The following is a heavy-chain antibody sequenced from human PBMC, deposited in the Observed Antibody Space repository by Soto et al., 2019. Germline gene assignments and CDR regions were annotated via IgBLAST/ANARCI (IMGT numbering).Heavy chain of an antibody. CDR3: ARPPYPGCINAVCYPLDY. J-gene: IGHJ4*02. D-gene: IGHD2-8*01. Sequence: QVQLVQSGAEVKKPGASVKISCKASGYTFTSYYMHWVRQAPGQGLEWMGIINPSGGSTNYAQKLQGRGAMTRDTSTSTVYMELNRLRSEDTAVYYCARPPYPGCINAVCYPLDYWGQGTLVTVSS. CDR1: GYTFTSYY. V-gene: IGHV1-46*01. CDR2: INPSGGST.